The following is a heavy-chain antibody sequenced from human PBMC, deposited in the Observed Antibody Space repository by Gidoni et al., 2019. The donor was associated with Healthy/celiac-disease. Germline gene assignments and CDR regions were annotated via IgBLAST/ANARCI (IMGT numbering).Heavy chain of an antibody. Sequence: QVQLVESGGGVVQPGGSLRLSCAASGFTFSRYGMHWVRQAPGKGLDWGAVIWYDGINKYYADSVKGRFTISRDNSKNTLYLQMNSLRAEDTAVYYCARQGEYSSGRSHPDYWGQGTLVTVSS. D-gene: IGHD6-19*01. J-gene: IGHJ4*02. CDR3: ARQGEYSSGRSHPDY. V-gene: IGHV3-33*01. CDR1: GFTFSRYG. CDR2: IWYDGINK.